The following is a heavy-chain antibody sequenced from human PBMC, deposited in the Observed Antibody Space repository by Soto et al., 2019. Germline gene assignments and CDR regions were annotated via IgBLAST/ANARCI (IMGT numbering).Heavy chain of an antibody. D-gene: IGHD3-10*01. CDR3: ARDLDGSGSYYTNY. V-gene: IGHV1-18*01. Sequence: QVQLVQSGAEVKKPGASVKVSCKTSGYTFSSIGISWVRQAPGQGLEWMGWISPHKDNTYYAQRLQGRVTMTTDTSTSTAYMELRSLRSDDTAVYCCARDLDGSGSYYTNYWGQGTLVTVSS. J-gene: IGHJ4*02. CDR2: ISPHKDNT. CDR1: GYTFSSIG.